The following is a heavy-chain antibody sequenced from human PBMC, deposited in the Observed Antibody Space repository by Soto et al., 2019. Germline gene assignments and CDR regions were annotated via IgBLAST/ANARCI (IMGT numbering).Heavy chain of an antibody. CDR1: GGSISSGDYY. CDR2: IYYSGST. J-gene: IGHJ4*02. V-gene: IGHV4-30-4*01. CDR3: AREDCSSTSCYVGNGVYDY. Sequence: SETLSLTCTVSGGSISSGDYYWSWIRQPPGKGLEWIGYIYYSGSTYYNPSLKSRVTISVDTSKNQFSLKLSSVTAAETAVYYCAREDCSSTSCYVGNGVYDYWGQGTLVTVSS. D-gene: IGHD2-2*01.